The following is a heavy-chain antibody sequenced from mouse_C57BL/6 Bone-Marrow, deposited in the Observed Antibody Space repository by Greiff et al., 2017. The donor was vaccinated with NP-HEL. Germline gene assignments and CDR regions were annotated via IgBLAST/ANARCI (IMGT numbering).Heavy chain of an antibody. CDR1: GFTFSDYY. D-gene: IGHD1-1*01. CDR2: ISNGGGST. Sequence: DVQLVESGGGLVQPGGSLKLSCAASGFTFSDYYMYWVRQTPEKRLEWVAYISNGGGSTYYPDTVKGRFTISRDNAKNTLYLQMSRLKSEDTAMYYCARGGGYYYGSSPYWYFDVWGTGTTVTVSS. V-gene: IGHV5-12*01. CDR3: ARGGGYYYGSSPYWYFDV. J-gene: IGHJ1*03.